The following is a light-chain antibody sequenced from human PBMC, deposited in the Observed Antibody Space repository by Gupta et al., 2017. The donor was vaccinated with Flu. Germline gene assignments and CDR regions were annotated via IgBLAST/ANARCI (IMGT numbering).Light chain of an antibody. CDR1: GCNIGGYT. Sequence: SGCNIGGYTVDWYQQLPGTAPRLLISSSNRRPSGVPDRFSGSKSGTSASLAIGGLQSEDEADYYCAAWDDSLKCYVFGSGTKVSVL. CDR3: AAWDDSLKCYV. J-gene: IGLJ1*01. CDR2: SSN. V-gene: IGLV1-44*01.